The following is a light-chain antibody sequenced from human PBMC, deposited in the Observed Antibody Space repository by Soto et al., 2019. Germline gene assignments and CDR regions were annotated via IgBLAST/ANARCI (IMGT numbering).Light chain of an antibody. CDR3: CSYTASSTFDVV. CDR1: SSDVGSYNL. V-gene: IGLV2-23*01. CDR2: EGN. J-gene: IGLJ2*01. Sequence: QSVLTQPASVSGSPGQSITISCTGASSDVGSYNLVSWYQHHPGKGPKLIIYEGNKRPSGVSDRFSGSKSGDTASPTISGLQSDDEADYYCCSYTASSTFDVVFGGGTKLTVL.